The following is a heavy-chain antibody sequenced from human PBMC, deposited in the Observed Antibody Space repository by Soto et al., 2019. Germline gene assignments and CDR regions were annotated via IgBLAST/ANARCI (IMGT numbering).Heavy chain of an antibody. CDR2: INQDGSEK. V-gene: IGHV3-7*01. Sequence: EVQLVESGGDLVQPGGSLRLSCAGSQFTFSTYWMNWVRQAPGKGLEWVANINQDGSEKYYVDSVKGRFTISRDIAKNSLFLQMNSLRADDTAVYYCARASPGRDVWGQGTTVTVSS. J-gene: IGHJ6*02. CDR1: QFTFSTYW. CDR3: ARASPGRDV.